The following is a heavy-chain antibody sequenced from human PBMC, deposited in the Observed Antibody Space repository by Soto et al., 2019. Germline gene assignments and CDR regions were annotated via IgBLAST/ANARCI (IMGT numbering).Heavy chain of an antibody. Sequence: GGSLRLSCAASGFTFSSYAMHWVRQAPGKGLEWVAVISYDGSNKYYADSVKSRFTISRDNSKNTLYLQMNSLRAEDTAVYYCARDPAAYSGADCRTFDYSGQGTLLTVSS. V-gene: IGHV3-30-3*01. D-gene: IGHD2-21*02. J-gene: IGHJ4*02. CDR1: GFTFSSYA. CDR3: ARDPAAYSGADCRTFDY. CDR2: ISYDGSNK.